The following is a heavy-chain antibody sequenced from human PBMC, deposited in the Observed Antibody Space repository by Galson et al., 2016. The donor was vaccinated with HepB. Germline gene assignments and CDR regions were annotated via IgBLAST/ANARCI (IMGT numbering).Heavy chain of an antibody. J-gene: IGHJ4*02. V-gene: IGHV1-2*02. Sequence: SVKVSCKASGYTFTPYDIYWVRQAPGQGLEWMGWINPNTGDTMYAQNFRGRVTLTRDTSISTAYMELDSLPSDDTAVYYCARPVNRVGTGYWGQGTLVTVSS. CDR1: GYTFTPYD. CDR2: INPNTGDT. CDR3: ARPVNRVGTGY. D-gene: IGHD1-1*01.